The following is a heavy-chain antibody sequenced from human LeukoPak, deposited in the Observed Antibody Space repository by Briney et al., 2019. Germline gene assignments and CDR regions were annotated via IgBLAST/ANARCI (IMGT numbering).Heavy chain of an antibody. CDR1: GGSISSSSYY. Sequence: SETLSLTCTVSGGSISSSSYYWGWIRQPPGKGLEWIGSIYYSGSTYYNPSLKSRVTISVDTSKNQFSLKRTSVTAADTAVYYCARRTRSSWYTSCFDYWGQGTLVTVSS. CDR2: IYYSGST. CDR3: ARRTRSSWYTSCFDY. V-gene: IGHV4-39*01. D-gene: IGHD6-13*01. J-gene: IGHJ4*02.